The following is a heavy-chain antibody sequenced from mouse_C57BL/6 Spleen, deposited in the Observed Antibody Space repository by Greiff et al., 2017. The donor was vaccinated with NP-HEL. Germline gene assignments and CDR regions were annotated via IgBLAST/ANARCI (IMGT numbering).Heavy chain of an antibody. CDR1: GYTFTSYW. V-gene: IGHV1-50*01. CDR2: IDPSDSYT. Sequence: KESCKASGYTFTSYWMQWVKQRPGQGLEWIGEIDPSDSYTNYNQKFKGKATLTVDTSSSTAYMQLSSLTSEDSAVYYCARPYYYGSSYWYFDVWGTGTTVTVSS. D-gene: IGHD1-1*01. CDR3: ARPYYYGSSYWYFDV. J-gene: IGHJ1*03.